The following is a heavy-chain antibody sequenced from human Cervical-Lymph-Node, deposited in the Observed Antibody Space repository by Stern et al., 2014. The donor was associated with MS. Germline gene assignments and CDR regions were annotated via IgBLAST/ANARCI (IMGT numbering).Heavy chain of an antibody. D-gene: IGHD3-10*01. Sequence: QLVQSGAELKKPGSSVKVSCKASGVTFSSNAFIWVRQAPGQGLEWMGGIIPIFGTTSYAQVFQARVTITADGSTSTAFMELSSLRSEDTAVYYCATGPGFLFDAFDVWGQGTMVTVSS. CDR1: GVTFSSNA. J-gene: IGHJ3*01. V-gene: IGHV1-69*01. CDR2: IIPIFGTT. CDR3: ATGPGFLFDAFDV.